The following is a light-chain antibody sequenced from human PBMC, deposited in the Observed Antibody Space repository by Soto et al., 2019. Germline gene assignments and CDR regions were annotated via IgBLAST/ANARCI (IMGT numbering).Light chain of an antibody. CDR1: SGDVGGYNY. Sequence: QSALTQPPSASGSPGQSVTISCTGTSGDVGGYNYVSWYQQHPRKAPKLMIYEVSKRPSGVPDRLSCSKSGNTVSLTVSGLQAEDLADYYCSSYAGSNNLVFGGGTKLTVL. CDR2: EVS. J-gene: IGLJ2*01. V-gene: IGLV2-8*01. CDR3: SSYAGSNNLV.